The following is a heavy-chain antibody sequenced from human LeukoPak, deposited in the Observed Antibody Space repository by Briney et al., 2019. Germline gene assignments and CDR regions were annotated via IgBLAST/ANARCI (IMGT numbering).Heavy chain of an antibody. CDR3: ARSTDSYGFLFLGY. D-gene: IGHD5-18*01. V-gene: IGHV1-2*02. CDR1: GYTFTGYY. J-gene: IGHJ4*02. CDR2: INPNSGGT. Sequence: ASVKVSCTASGYTFTGYYMHWVRQAPGQGLEWMGWINPNSGGTNYAQKFQGRVTMTRDTSISTAYMELSRLRSDDTAVYYCARSTDSYGFLFLGYWGQGTLVTVSS.